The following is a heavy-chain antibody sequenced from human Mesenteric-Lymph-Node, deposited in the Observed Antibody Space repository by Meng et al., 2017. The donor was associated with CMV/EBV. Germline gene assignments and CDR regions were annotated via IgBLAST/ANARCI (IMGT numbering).Heavy chain of an antibody. CDR1: GYTFIGNN. CDR3: ARSVVTHSTLNHYDP. V-gene: IGHV1-2*02. Sequence: VKVSCKTSGYTFIGNNIHWVRQAPGQGLEWLGWINSKNGDTKYARKFQGRVTMTRDTSINTAYMELSRLGSDDTAIYYCARSVVTHSTLNHYDPWGQGTRVTVSS. D-gene: IGHD1-1*01. J-gene: IGHJ5*02. CDR2: INSKNGDT.